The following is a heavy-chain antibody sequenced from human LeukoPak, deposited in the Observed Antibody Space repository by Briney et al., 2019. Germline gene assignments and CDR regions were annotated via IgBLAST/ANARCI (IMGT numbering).Heavy chain of an antibody. V-gene: IGHV1-8*01. D-gene: IGHD3-9*01. CDR2: MNPNRGNT. Sequence: ASVKVSCKASGYTFTSYDINWVRQATGQGLEWMGCMNPNRGNTGYAQKLQGRLPMTSNTTISTASMALSSLRSEDTAVYYCARGPAQLRYFDWLSRDSGMDVWGQGTTVTVYS. CDR3: ARGPAQLRYFDWLSRDSGMDV. J-gene: IGHJ6*02. CDR1: GYTFTSYD.